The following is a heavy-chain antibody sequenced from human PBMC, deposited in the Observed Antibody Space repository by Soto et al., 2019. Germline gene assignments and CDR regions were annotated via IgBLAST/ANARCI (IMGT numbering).Heavy chain of an antibody. CDR2: IYATGTT. V-gene: IGHV4-4*07. J-gene: IGHJ5*02. Sequence: SETLSLTCTVSGASISGFYWSWIRKSAGKGLEWIGRIYATGTTDYNPSLKSRVMMSVDTSKKQFSLKLRSVTAADTAVYYCVRDGTKTLRDWFDPWGQGISVTSPQ. CDR3: VRDGTKTLRDWFDP. D-gene: IGHD1-1*01. CDR1: GASISGFY.